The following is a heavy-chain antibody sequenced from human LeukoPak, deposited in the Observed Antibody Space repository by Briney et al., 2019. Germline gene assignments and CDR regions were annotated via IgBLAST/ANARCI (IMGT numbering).Heavy chain of an antibody. J-gene: IGHJ6*03. Sequence: SVKVSCKASGGTFSSYAISWVRQAPGQGLEWMGGIIPIFGTANYAQKFQGRVTITTDESTSTAYMELSSLRTEDTAEYYCAAKNSSSSGHCYYYYYMDVWGKGATVTVSS. D-gene: IGHD6-6*01. CDR1: GGTFSSYA. CDR2: IIPIFGTA. V-gene: IGHV1-69*05. CDR3: AAKNSSSSGHCYYYYYMDV.